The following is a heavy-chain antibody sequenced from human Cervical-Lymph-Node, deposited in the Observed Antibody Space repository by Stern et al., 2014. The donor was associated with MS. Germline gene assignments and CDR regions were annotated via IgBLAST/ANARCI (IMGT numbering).Heavy chain of an antibody. J-gene: IGHJ4*02. CDR1: GGSINSGGYY. D-gene: IGHD3-22*01. Sequence: QVQLQESGPGLVKPSQTLPLTCTVSGGSINSGGYYWGWIRQYPGKGLEWIGYIYYTGNAYYDPSLKSRLSMSIDTSKNQFSLNLNSVTAADTAVYYCARGARYSDSSGYYFYFDYWGQGTLVTVSS. CDR3: ARGARYSDSSGYYFYFDY. V-gene: IGHV4-31*03. CDR2: IYYTGNA.